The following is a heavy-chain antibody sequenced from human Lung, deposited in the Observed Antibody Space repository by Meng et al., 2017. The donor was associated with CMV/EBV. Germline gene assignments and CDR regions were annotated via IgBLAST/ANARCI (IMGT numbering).Heavy chain of an antibody. J-gene: IGHJ4*02. CDR1: GYTFTGYY. V-gene: IGHV1-2*02. CDR3: VRDLCGIHDIQYLGDY. D-gene: IGHD3-9*01. CDR2: INPNTGVT. Sequence: SVXVSXXASGYTFTGYYMHWVRQAPGQGLEWMGWINPNTGVTTYAQKFQGRVTLTRDTSTRTAYMEVTRLNSDDTAIYYCVRDLCGIHDIQYLGDYWGQGXLVTVSS.